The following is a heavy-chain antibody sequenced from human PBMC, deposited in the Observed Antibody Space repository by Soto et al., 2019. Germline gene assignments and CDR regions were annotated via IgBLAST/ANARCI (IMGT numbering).Heavy chain of an antibody. CDR2: INHSGST. D-gene: IGHD6-6*01. V-gene: IGHV4-34*01. CDR1: GGSFSGYY. CDR3: ARGRGGTYSSSSAYYYYGMDV. J-gene: IGHJ6*02. Sequence: QVQLQQWGAGLLKPSETLSLTCAVYGGSFSGYYWSWIRQPPGKGLEWIGEINHSGSTNYNPSLKSRVTISVDTSKNQFSLKLSSVTAADTAVYYCARGRGGTYSSSSAYYYYGMDVWGQGTTVTVSS.